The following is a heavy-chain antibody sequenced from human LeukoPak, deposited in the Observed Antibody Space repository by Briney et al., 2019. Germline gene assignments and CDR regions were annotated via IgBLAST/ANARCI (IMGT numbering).Heavy chain of an antibody. CDR2: IKSKTDGGTT. V-gene: IGHV3-15*01. D-gene: IGHD5-18*01. CDR1: GFTFSNAW. CDR3: TTDLGYSYGYYYYGMDV. J-gene: IGHJ6*02. Sequence: GGSLRLSCAASGFTFSNAWMSWVRQAPGKGLEWVGRIKSKTDGGTTDYAAPVKGGFTISRDDSKHTLYLQMNSLKTEDTAVYYCTTDLGYSYGYYYYGMDVWGQGTTVTVSS.